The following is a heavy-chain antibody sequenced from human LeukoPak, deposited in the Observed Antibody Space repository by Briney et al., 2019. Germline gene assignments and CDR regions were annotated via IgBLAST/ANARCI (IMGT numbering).Heavy chain of an antibody. CDR1: GYTFTSYY. V-gene: IGHV1-46*01. J-gene: IGHJ4*02. CDR2: INPSGGST. Sequence: ASVKVSCKASGYTFTSYYMHWVRQAPGQGLEWMGIINPSGGSTSYAQKLQGRVTMTRDMSTSTVYMELSSLRSEDTAVYYCARLGIAARSFDYWGQGTLVTVSS. D-gene: IGHD6-6*01. CDR3: ARLGIAARSFDY.